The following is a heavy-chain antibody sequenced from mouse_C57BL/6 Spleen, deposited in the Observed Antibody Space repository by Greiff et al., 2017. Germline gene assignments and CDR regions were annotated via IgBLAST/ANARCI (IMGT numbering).Heavy chain of an antibody. CDR1: GYTFTSYW. CDR3: ARGGDWAY. Sequence: QVQLKQPGAELVKPGASVKMSCKASGYTFTSYWITWVKQRPGQGLEWIGDIYPGSGSTNYNEKFKSKATLSVDTSSSTAYIELSRLTSEDSAVYYCARGGDWAYWGQGTLVTVSA. CDR2: IYPGSGST. J-gene: IGHJ3*01. D-gene: IGHD3-3*01. V-gene: IGHV1-55*01.